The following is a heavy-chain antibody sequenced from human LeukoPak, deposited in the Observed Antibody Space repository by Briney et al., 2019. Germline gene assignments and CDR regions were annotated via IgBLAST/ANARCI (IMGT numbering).Heavy chain of an antibody. J-gene: IGHJ4*02. CDR1: GFTFSTYW. Sequence: GGSLRLSCAASGFTFSTYWMAWVRRAPGKGLEWVANINQDGSVKYYVDSVKGRFTISRDNAKNSLYLQMNSLRAEDTATYYCTRSLDYWGQGIQVTVSS. CDR3: TRSLDY. CDR2: INQDGSVK. V-gene: IGHV3-7*01.